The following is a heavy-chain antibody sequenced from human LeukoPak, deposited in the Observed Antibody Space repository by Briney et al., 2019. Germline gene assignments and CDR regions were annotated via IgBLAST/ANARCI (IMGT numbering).Heavy chain of an antibody. CDR1: GFTFSSYS. Sequence: GESLKISCAASGFTFSSYSMNWVRQAPGRGLEWVSYISSSSSTIYYTDSVKGRFTISRDNAKNSLYLQMNSLRAEDTAVYYCAREDTAMVMGYWGQGTLVTVSS. V-gene: IGHV3-48*01. CDR2: ISSSSSTI. D-gene: IGHD5-18*01. CDR3: AREDTAMVMGY. J-gene: IGHJ4*02.